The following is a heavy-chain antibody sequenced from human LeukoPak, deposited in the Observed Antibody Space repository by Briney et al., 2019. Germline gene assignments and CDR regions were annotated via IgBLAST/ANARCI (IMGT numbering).Heavy chain of an antibody. CDR3: ARDNGATGWLY. J-gene: IGHJ4*02. CDR2: IKQDGSEK. D-gene: IGHD6-19*01. V-gene: IGHV3-7*05. Sequence: GGSLRLSCAASEFTISGYWMSWVRQAPGKGLEWVANIKQDGSEKYYVDSVKGRFTISRDDAKKSLFLQMNSLRAEDTAVYYCARDNGATGWLYWGQGTLVTVSS. CDR1: EFTISGYW.